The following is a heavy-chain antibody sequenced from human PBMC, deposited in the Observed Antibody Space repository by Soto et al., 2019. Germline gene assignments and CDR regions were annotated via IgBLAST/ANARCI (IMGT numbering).Heavy chain of an antibody. CDR2: TYQSGSA. Sequence: TLSLTCTVSGGSISSGGYSWTWIRQSPGKGLEWIGYTYQSGSAYYNPSLKSRVTISVDRSKNQFSLNLTSVTAADTAVYYCGRGYYGMDVWGQGPTVTVSS. CDR3: GRGYYGMDV. J-gene: IGHJ6*02. CDR1: GGSISSGGYS. V-gene: IGHV4-30-2*06.